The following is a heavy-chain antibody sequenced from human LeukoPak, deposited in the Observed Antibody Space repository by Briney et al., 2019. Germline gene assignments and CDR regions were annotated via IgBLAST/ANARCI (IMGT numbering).Heavy chain of an antibody. CDR3: AKEDFWRAFDI. CDR2: IRYDGNKI. J-gene: IGHJ3*02. V-gene: IGHV3-30*02. CDR1: GFPFSGYG. D-gene: IGHD3-3*01. Sequence: GGSLRLSCTASGFPFSGYGMHWVRQAPGKGLEWVAFIRYDGNKIHHADSVKGRFTISRDNSKNTLYLQMNSLRAEDTAVYYCAKEDFWRAFDIWGQGTMVTVSS.